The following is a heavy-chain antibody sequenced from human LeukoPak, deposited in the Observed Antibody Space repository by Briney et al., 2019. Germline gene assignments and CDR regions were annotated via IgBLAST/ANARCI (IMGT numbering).Heavy chain of an antibody. D-gene: IGHD5-12*01. V-gene: IGHV3-48*04. Sequence: AGGSLRLSCAASGFTFSSYGMNWVRQAPGKGLEWVSYISSSGDTIYYADSVKGRFTISRDNAKNSLYLQMNSLRAEDTAVYYCARGSGYGTLLGGDHWGQGTLVTVSS. J-gene: IGHJ4*02. CDR3: ARGSGYGTLLGGDH. CDR2: ISSSGDTI. CDR1: GFTFSSYG.